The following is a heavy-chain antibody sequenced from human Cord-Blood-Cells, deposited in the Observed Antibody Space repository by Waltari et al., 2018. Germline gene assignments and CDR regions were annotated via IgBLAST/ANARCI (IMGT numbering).Heavy chain of an antibody. Sequence: QVQLVQSGAEVTKPGSSVKVSCKASGGTFSGYAISWVRQAPGQGLEWMGGIIPILGIANYAQKFQGRVTITADESTSTAYMELSSLRSEDTAVYYCARLNRGSYYAFDIWGQGTMVTVSS. CDR3: ARLNRGSYYAFDI. CDR1: GGTFSGYA. D-gene: IGHD1-26*01. CDR2: IIPILGIA. V-gene: IGHV1-69*04. J-gene: IGHJ3*02.